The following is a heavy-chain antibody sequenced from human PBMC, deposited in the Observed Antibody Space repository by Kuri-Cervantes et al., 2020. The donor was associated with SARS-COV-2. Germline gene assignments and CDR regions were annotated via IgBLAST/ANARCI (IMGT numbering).Heavy chain of an antibody. CDR2: INHSGIT. CDR3: ARRGPTTVTTFTSFAEVGFQH. Sequence: SETLSLTCTASGDSFSSSSYYWNWIRQPPGKGLEWIGDINHSGITNHNPSLKSRVTISVDTSKYQFSLKLSPVTAADTAVYYCARRGPTTVTTFTSFAEVGFQHWGQGTLVTVSS. D-gene: IGHD4-17*01. V-gene: IGHV4-39*07. J-gene: IGHJ1*01. CDR1: GDSFSSSSYY.